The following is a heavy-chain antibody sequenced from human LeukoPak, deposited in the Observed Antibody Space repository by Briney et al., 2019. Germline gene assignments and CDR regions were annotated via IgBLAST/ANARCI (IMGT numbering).Heavy chain of an antibody. CDR2: IWYDGSNK. CDR3: ARKSILTGREFDY. J-gene: IGHJ4*02. Sequence: GGSLRLSCAASGFTFSSYGMHCVRQAPGKGLEWVAVIWYDGSNKYYADSVKGRFTISRDNPKNTLYLQMNSLRAEDTAVYYCARKSILTGREFDYWGQGTLVTVSS. D-gene: IGHD3-9*01. V-gene: IGHV3-33*01. CDR1: GFTFSSYG.